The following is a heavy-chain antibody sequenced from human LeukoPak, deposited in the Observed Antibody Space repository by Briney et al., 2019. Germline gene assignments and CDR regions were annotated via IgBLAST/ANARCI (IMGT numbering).Heavy chain of an antibody. CDR1: GFTVSSNY. V-gene: IGHV3-53*01. D-gene: IGHD3-10*01. CDR2: IYSGGST. Sequence: GGSLRLSCAASGFTVSSNYMSWVRQAPGKGLEWVSVIYSGGSTYYADSVKGRFTISRDNSKNTLYLQMNSLRAEDTAVYYCARDRVGSGKSYYYYYGMDVWAKGPRSPSP. CDR3: ARDRVGSGKSYYYYYGMDV. J-gene: IGHJ6*02.